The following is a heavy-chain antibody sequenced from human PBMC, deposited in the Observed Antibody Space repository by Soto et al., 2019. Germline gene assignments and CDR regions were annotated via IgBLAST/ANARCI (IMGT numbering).Heavy chain of an antibody. D-gene: IGHD6-13*01. V-gene: IGHV1-69*06. CDR2: IIPIFGTA. CDR3: ARALGSNWSNWFDP. J-gene: IGHJ5*02. CDR1: GGTFSSYA. Sequence: AASVKVSCKASGGTFSSYAISWVRQAPGQGLEWMGGIIPIFGTANYAQKFQGRVTITADKSTSTAYMELSSLRSEDTAVYYCARALGSNWSNWFDPWGQGTLVTVSS.